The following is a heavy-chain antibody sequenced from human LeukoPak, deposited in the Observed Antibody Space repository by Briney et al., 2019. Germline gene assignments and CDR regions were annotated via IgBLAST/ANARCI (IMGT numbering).Heavy chain of an antibody. J-gene: IGHJ4*02. CDR1: GFTFSSYE. CDR2: ISSSGSTI. V-gene: IGHV3-48*03. CDR3: TTPLEVGSTTYGDIRIDY. D-gene: IGHD1-26*01. Sequence: PGGSLRLSCAASGFTFSSYEMNWVRQAPGKGLEWVSYISSSGSTIYYADSEKGRFTISRDNAKNSLYLQMNSLKTEDTAMYYCTTPLEVGSTTYGDIRIDYWGQGTLVTVSS.